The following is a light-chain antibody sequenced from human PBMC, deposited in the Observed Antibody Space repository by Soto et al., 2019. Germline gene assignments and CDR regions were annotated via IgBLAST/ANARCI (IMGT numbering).Light chain of an antibody. V-gene: IGLV2-14*03. CDR3: SSYTSSGTLVV. J-gene: IGLJ2*01. Sequence: QSALTQPASVSGSPGQSITISCNGTSSDVGGYNYVSWYQQHPGKAPKLMIFDVIYRPSGVSNRFSGSKSANTASLTISGLQAEDEADYYCSSYTSSGTLVVFGGGTKVTVL. CDR1: SSDVGGYNY. CDR2: DVI.